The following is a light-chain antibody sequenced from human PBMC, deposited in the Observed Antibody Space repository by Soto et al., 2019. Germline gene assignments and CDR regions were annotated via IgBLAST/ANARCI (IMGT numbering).Light chain of an antibody. J-gene: IGKJ5*01. CDR1: QSVSSN. CDR2: GAS. V-gene: IGKV3-15*01. Sequence: EIVMTQSPATVSLSPCDRATLSCRASQSVSSNLAWYQQKPGQAPRLLIYGASARATGIPARFTGSGSGTEFTLTISSLQSEDFAVYYCQQYNNWPPITFGQGTRLEIK. CDR3: QQYNNWPPIT.